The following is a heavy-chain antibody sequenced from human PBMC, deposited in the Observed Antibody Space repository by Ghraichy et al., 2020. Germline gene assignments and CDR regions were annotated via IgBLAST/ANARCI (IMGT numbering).Heavy chain of an antibody. CDR2: ISSSRSI. CDR3: ATERGATLRNAFDF. Sequence: GESLNISCAASEFTLSDYSMNWVRQAPGKGLEWVSFISSSRSIYYADSVKGRFTISRDNAKNSLYLQMNSLRAEDTALYYCATERGATLRNAFDFWGQGTMVTVS. CDR1: EFTLSDYS. V-gene: IGHV3-69-1*01. D-gene: IGHD1-26*01. J-gene: IGHJ3*01.